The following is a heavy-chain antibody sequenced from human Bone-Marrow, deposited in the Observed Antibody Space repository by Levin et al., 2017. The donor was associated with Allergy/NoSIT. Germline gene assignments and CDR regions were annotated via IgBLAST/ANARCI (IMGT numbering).Heavy chain of an antibody. V-gene: IGHV3-30-3*01. CDR3: ARVKAVGNPASFYYYFAMDV. D-gene: IGHD6-13*01. CDR2: ISYAGTNK. Sequence: PGGSLRLSCAASGFTFDNYALHWVRQAPGKGLEWVAVISYAGTNKYYADSVKGRFTISRDNSKNTLYLQMNSLRPEDTAEYYCARVKAVGNPASFYYYFAMDVWGQGTTVTVSS. J-gene: IGHJ6*02. CDR1: GFTFDNYA.